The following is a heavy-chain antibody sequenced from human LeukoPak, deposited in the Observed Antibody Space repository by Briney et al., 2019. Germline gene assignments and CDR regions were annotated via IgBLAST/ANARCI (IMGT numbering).Heavy chain of an antibody. CDR3: ARATSSSWTRWGECSY. Sequence: PGGSLRLSCAASGFTFSSYEMNWVRQAPGKGLEWVSYISSSGSTIYYADSVRGRFTISRDNSKNTLYLQMNSLRAEDTAVYYCARATSSSWTRWGECSYWGQGTLVTVSS. CDR2: ISSSGSTI. J-gene: IGHJ4*02. D-gene: IGHD6-13*01. V-gene: IGHV3-48*03. CDR1: GFTFSSYE.